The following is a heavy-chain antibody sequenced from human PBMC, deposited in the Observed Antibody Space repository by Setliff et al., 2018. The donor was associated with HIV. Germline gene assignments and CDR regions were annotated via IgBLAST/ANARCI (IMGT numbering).Heavy chain of an antibody. V-gene: IGHV4-59*11. CDR1: GGSISSHH. Sequence: SETLSLTCSVSGGSISSHHWSWIRQPPGKGLEWIGSIYNSGSTNYNPSLTSRVTISVDTSKHQFSLKLSSVTAADTAVYYCARGDYPLSTVATIKGVVWFDPWGQGTLVTVPS. CDR3: ARGDYPLSTVATIKGVVWFDP. CDR2: IYNSGST. D-gene: IGHD5-12*01. J-gene: IGHJ5*02.